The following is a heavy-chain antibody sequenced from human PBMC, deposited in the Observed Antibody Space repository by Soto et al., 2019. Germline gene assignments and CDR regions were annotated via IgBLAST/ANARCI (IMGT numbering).Heavy chain of an antibody. CDR3: AHRGGATVGLYYFDY. Sequence: GPTLVNPTQTLTLTCTFSGFSLSTTVVGVSWIRQPPGKALEWLALIYWHDDKRYSPSLKSRLTITKDTSKNQVVLTMTNMDPVDTATYYCAHRGGATVGLYYFDYWGQGALVTVSP. CDR1: GFSLSTTVVG. D-gene: IGHD3-16*01. V-gene: IGHV2-5*01. CDR2: IYWHDDK. J-gene: IGHJ4*02.